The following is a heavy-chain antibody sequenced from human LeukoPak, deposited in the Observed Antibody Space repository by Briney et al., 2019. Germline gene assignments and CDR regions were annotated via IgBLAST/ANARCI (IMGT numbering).Heavy chain of an antibody. J-gene: IGHJ4*02. D-gene: IGHD3-22*01. CDR2: IYPGDSDT. Sequence: GESLKISCKGSGYSFTSYWIGWVRQMPGKGLEWMGIIYPGDSDTRYSPSFQGQVTISADKSISTAYLQWSSLKASDTAMYYCTRGSYYDSSGYSGVRLFDYWGQRTPVTVPS. CDR3: TRGSYYDSSGYSGVRLFDY. V-gene: IGHV5-51*01. CDR1: GYSFTSYW.